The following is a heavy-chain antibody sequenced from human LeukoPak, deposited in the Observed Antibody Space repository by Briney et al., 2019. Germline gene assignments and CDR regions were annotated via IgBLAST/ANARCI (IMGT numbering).Heavy chain of an antibody. D-gene: IGHD3-3*01. Sequence: ASVKVSCKASGYTFTGYYMHWVRQATGQGLEWMGWMNPNSGNTGYAQKFQGRVTITRNTSISTAYMELSSLRSEDTAVYYCARGLEWLTRRHTWFDPWGQGTLVTVSS. V-gene: IGHV1-8*03. CDR3: ARGLEWLTRRHTWFDP. CDR1: GYTFTGYY. J-gene: IGHJ5*02. CDR2: MNPNSGNT.